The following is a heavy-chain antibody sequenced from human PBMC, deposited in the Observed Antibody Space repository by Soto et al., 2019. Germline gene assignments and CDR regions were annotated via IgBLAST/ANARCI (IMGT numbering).Heavy chain of an antibody. CDR1: GGSISSYY. CDR2: IYYSGST. V-gene: IGHV4-59*01. D-gene: IGHD5-18*01. J-gene: IGHJ6*03. CDR3: ARTNLIQLWLPRYYYMDV. Sequence: SETLSLTCTVSGGSISSYYWSWIRQPPGKGLEWIGYIYYSGSTNYNPSLKSRVTISVDTSKNQFSLKLSSVTAADTAVYYCARTNLIQLWLPRYYYMDVWGKGTTVTVSS.